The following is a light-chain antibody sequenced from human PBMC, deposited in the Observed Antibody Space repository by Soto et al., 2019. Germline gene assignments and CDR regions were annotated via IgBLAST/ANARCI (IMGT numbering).Light chain of an antibody. Sequence: EIVLTQSPGTLSLSPGERPTLSCRASQSVSSSYLAWYQQKPGQAPRLLIYGASSRATGIPDRFSGSGSGTDFTLTISSLEPEDFAIYYCQQRYNWPPLTFGQGTRLEIK. CDR2: GAS. CDR3: QQRYNWPPLT. V-gene: IGKV3D-20*02. J-gene: IGKJ5*01. CDR1: QSVSSSY.